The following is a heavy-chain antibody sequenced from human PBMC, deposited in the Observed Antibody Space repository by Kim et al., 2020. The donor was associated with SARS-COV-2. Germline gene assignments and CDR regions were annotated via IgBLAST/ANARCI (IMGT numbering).Heavy chain of an antibody. V-gene: IGHV3-23*01. J-gene: IGHJ2*01. CDR2: VSARTGSP. CDR3: ARDTAEWLRFFFDL. Sequence: GGSLRLSCAASGFTFSNSAMGWVRQGPGKGLEWVSSVSARTGSPYYADSVKGRFTISTDNSKNTLYLQMNRLRAEDTATYYCARDTAEWLRFFFDLWGRGTLVTVSA. CDR1: GFTFSNSA. D-gene: IGHD5-12*01.